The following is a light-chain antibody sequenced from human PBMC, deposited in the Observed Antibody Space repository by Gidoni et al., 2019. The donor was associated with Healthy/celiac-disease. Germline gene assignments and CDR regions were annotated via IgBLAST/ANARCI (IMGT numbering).Light chain of an antibody. J-gene: IGKJ2*01. CDR3: QQSYSTPGT. CDR2: AAS. V-gene: IGKV1-39*01. CDR1: QSISSY. Sequence: DIQMTQSPSSLSASVGDRVTITCRASQSISSYLNWYQQKPGKAPTLLIYAASSLQSGVPSRFSGSGSGTDFTLTISSLQPEDFATYYCQQSYSTPGTFGQGTKLEIK.